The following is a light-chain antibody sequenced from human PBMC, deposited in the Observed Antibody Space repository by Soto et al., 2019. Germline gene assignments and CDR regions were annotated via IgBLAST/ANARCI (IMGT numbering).Light chain of an antibody. Sequence: QSVGTQPGSVSGSPGQSVTISCTGTSSDVGGYNYVSWYQQQSGKAPKLMIHEVSNRPSGVSNRFSGSKSGNTASLTISGLQAEDEADYYCSSYTSSRAYVFGIGTKVTVL. J-gene: IGLJ1*01. V-gene: IGLV2-14*01. CDR3: SSYTSSRAYV. CDR1: SSDVGGYNY. CDR2: EVS.